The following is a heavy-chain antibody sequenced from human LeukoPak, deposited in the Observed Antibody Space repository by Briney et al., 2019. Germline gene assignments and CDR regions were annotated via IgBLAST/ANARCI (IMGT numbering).Heavy chain of an antibody. CDR1: GDSVSSNSAA. V-gene: IGHV6-1*01. CDR2: TYYRSKWYN. Sequence: SQTLSLTCAISGDSVSSNSAAWNWIRQSASRGLEWLGRTYYRSKWYNDYAVSVKSRITINPDTSKNQFSLQLNSVTPEDTAVYYCARDQWCSSTSCYYFDYWGQGTLVTVSS. CDR3: ARDQWCSSTSCYYFDY. J-gene: IGHJ4*02. D-gene: IGHD2-2*01.